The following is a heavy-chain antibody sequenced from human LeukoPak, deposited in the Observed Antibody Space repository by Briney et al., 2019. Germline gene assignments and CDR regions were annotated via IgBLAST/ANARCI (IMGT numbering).Heavy chain of an antibody. V-gene: IGHV3-23*01. Sequence: GGSLRLSCAASGFTFSRSAMTWVRQTPGKGLDWVSSISSSGNTYYADSVKGRFTISRDNSKNMLYLQMNSLRAEDTAVYYCVKGRISEDGLDFWGQGTLDTVSS. J-gene: IGHJ4*02. CDR1: GFTFSRSA. CDR3: VKGRISEDGLDF. CDR2: ISSSGNT. D-gene: IGHD6-13*01.